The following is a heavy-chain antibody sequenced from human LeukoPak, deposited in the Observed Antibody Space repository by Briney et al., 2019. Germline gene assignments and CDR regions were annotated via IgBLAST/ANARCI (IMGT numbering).Heavy chain of an antibody. Sequence: GGSLRLSCAASGFTFSSYWMSWVRQAPGKGLEWVANIKQVGSEKYYVDSVKGRFTISRDNAKNSLYLQMNSLRAEDTAVYYCARDSTLRYCGGDCYTFDYWGQGTLVTVSS. CDR3: ARDSTLRYCGGDCYTFDY. CDR2: IKQVGSEK. D-gene: IGHD2-21*02. J-gene: IGHJ4*02. V-gene: IGHV3-7*01. CDR1: GFTFSSYW.